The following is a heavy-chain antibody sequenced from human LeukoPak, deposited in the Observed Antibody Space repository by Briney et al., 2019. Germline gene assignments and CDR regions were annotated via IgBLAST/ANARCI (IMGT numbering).Heavy chain of an antibody. J-gene: IGHJ6*02. V-gene: IGHV3-33*01. CDR3: ARDGYYYGSGSYFYYYYYGMDV. D-gene: IGHD3-10*01. Sequence: GGSLRLSCAASGFTFSSYGMHWVRQAPGKGLEWVAVIWYDGSNKYYADSVKGRFTISRDNSKNTLYLQMNSLRAEDTAVYYCARDGYYYGSGSYFYYYYYGMDVWGQGTTVTVSS. CDR2: IWYDGSNK. CDR1: GFTFSSYG.